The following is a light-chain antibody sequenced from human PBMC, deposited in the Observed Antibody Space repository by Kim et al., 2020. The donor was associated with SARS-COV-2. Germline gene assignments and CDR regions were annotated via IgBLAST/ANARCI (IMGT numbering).Light chain of an antibody. CDR1: SSDVGAHNH. CDR2: DVT. CDR3: SSYTGSVV. Sequence: SPGPSITLSCTGTSSDVGAHNHVSCYQHHPGKAPKLMIYDVTRRPSGISHCFSGSKSGNTASLTISGLQAEDEADYYCSSYTGSVVFGGGTQLTVL. J-gene: IGLJ2*01. V-gene: IGLV2-14*03.